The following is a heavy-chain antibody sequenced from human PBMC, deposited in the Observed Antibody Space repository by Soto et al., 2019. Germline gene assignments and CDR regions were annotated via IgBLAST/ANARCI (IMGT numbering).Heavy chain of an antibody. D-gene: IGHD4-17*01. V-gene: IGHV4-39*01. CDR1: GGSISSSSYY. CDR3: ASQHDYGDYRDYFDY. J-gene: IGHJ4*02. CDR2: IYYSGST. Sequence: QLQLQESGPGLVKPSETLSLTCTVSGGSISSSSYYWGWIRQPPGKGLEWIGSIYYSGSTYYNPSLKSRVTISVDTSKNQFSLKLSSVTAADTAVYYCASQHDYGDYRDYFDYWGQGTLVTVSS.